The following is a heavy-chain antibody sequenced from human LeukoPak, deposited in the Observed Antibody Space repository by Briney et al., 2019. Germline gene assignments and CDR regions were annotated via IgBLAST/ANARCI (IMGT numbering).Heavy chain of an antibody. Sequence: GGSLRLSCAASGFTFSNYGMHWVRQAPGKGLEWASYISSSSSTIYYADSVKGRFTISRDNAKNSLYLQMNSLRDEDTAVYYCARDGYNTGDYWGQGTLVTVSS. CDR2: ISSSSSTI. CDR3: ARDGYNTGDY. V-gene: IGHV3-48*02. CDR1: GFTFSNYG. D-gene: IGHD5-24*01. J-gene: IGHJ4*02.